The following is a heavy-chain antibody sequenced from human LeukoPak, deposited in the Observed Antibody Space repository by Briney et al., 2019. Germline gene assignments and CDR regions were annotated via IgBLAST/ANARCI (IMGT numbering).Heavy chain of an antibody. CDR1: GYTFTGYY. V-gene: IGHV1-2*02. D-gene: IGHD2-2*01. CDR3: ARDRTYCSTSSCSAPDV. J-gene: IGHJ6*02. Sequence: GASVKVSCKASGYTFTGYYMHWVRQAPGQGLEWMGWINPNSGGTNYAQKFQGRVTMTRDTSISTAYMELSRLRSDDTAVYYCARDRTYCSTSSCSAPDVWGQGTTVTVSS. CDR2: INPNSGGT.